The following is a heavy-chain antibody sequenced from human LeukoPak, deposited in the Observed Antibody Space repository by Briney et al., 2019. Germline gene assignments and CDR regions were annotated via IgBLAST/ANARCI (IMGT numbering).Heavy chain of an antibody. Sequence: ASVKVSCKASGYTFTSYGISWVRQAPGQGLEGMGWIRAYNGNTNYAQKLQGRVTMTTDTSTSTAYMELRSLRSDDTAVHYCARGLYNILTGYSSYGMDVWGKGTTVTVSS. CDR3: ARGLYNILTGYSSYGMDV. J-gene: IGHJ6*04. D-gene: IGHD3-9*01. CDR2: IRAYNGNT. V-gene: IGHV1-18*04. CDR1: GYTFTSYG.